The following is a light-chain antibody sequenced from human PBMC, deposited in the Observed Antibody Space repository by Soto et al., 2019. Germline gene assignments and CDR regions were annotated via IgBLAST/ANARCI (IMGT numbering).Light chain of an antibody. V-gene: IGKV3-20*01. Sequence: EIVLTQSPGTLSLSPGERATLSCRASQSVSSSYLAWYQQKPGQAPRRLIYGASSRVTGIPDRFSGSGSGTDFTLTISRLAPEDFAVYSCQQYGSSPYTFGQGTKLEIK. CDR3: QQYGSSPYT. CDR1: QSVSSSY. CDR2: GAS. J-gene: IGKJ2*01.